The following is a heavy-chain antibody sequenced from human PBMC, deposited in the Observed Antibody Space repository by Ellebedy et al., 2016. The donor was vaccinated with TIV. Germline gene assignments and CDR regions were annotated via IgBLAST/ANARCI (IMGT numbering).Heavy chain of an antibody. J-gene: IGHJ6*02. Sequence: GESLKISXAASGFTVSSNYMSWVRQAPGKGLEWVSVIYSGGSTYYADSVKGRFTISRDNSKNTLYLQMNSLRAEDTAVYYCAKDRKYQLLGYYYYGMDVWGQGTTVTVSS. D-gene: IGHD2-2*01. V-gene: IGHV3-53*05. CDR2: IYSGGST. CDR3: AKDRKYQLLGYYYYGMDV. CDR1: GFTVSSNY.